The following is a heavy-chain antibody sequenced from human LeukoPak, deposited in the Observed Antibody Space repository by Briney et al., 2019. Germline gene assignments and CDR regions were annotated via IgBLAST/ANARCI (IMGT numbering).Heavy chain of an antibody. V-gene: IGHV1-8*01. D-gene: IGHD2-8*01. CDR2: MSPKSGNT. CDR1: GHTFTSHD. J-gene: IGHJ4*02. Sequence: GASVKVSCKASGHTFTSHDINWVRQATGLGLEWLGWMSPKSGNTGYAQKFQGRVTMIRDTSISTAYMELSSLRFDDTAVYFCTREKDCADGICYEDWGQGTLVTVSS. CDR3: TREKDCADGICYED.